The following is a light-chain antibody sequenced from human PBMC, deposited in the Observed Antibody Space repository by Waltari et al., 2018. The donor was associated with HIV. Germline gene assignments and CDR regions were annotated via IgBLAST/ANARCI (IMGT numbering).Light chain of an antibody. CDR3: CSYAGSDTLV. CDR1: NSDVGHYNL. J-gene: IGLJ3*02. V-gene: IGLV2-23*02. Sequence: QSALTQPASVSGSPGQSITISCTGTNSDVGHYNLVSWYRQHPDKAPKLLIFEVTRRPSWVSGRFSGSKSGNTASLTISGLQAEDEADYYCCSYAGSDTLVFGGGTKLTVL. CDR2: EVT.